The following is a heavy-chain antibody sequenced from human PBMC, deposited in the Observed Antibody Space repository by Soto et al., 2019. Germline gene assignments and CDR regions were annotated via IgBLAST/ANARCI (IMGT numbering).Heavy chain of an antibody. CDR1: GGTLSSYA. V-gene: IGHV1-69*13. CDR2: IIPIFGTA. J-gene: IGHJ4*02. Sequence: GASVKVSCKASGGTLSSYAISWVRQAPGQGLEWMGGIIPIFGTANYAQKFQGRVTITADESTSTAYMELSSLRSEDTAVYYCARRGSGTAMVFDYWGQGTLVTVSS. D-gene: IGHD5-18*01. CDR3: ARRGSGTAMVFDY.